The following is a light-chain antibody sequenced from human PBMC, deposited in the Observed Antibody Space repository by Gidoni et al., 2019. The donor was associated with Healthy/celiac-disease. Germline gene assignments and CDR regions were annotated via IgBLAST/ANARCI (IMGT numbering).Light chain of an antibody. Sequence: VLTQSPAPLSLSPGERATLSCRASQSVSSYLAWYQQKPGQAPRLLIYDASNRATGIPARFSGSGSGTDFTLTISSREPEDFAVYYCQQRSNWPPYTFGQXTKLEIK. J-gene: IGKJ2*01. CDR2: DAS. V-gene: IGKV3-11*01. CDR1: QSVSSY. CDR3: QQRSNWPPYT.